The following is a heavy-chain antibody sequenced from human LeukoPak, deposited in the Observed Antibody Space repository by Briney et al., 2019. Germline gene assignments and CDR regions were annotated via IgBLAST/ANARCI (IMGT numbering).Heavy chain of an antibody. CDR3: LRDRVAVTAADSFDY. J-gene: IGHJ4*02. CDR2: IDSDGSST. Sequence: GGSLRLSCAASGFTFSSYWMHWVRQTPGKGLVWVSRIDSDGSSTRYADSVKGRFTTSRDNAKNTLYLQMNSLRVEDTAVYYCLRDRVAVTAADSFDYWGQRTLVTVSS. CDR1: GFTFSSYW. V-gene: IGHV3-74*01. D-gene: IGHD2-21*02.